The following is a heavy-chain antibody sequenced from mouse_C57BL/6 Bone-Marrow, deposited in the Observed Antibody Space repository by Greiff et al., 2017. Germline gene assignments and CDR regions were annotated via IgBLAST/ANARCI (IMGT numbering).Heavy chain of an antibody. CDR1: GYTFPSYW. D-gene: IGHD2-1*01. J-gene: IGHJ2*01. CDR3: TRRRDYYGLDY. CDR2: IYPGNSDT. Sequence: VQLQQSGTVLARPGASVKMSCKTSGYTFPSYWMHWVERRPGEGLEWIGAIYPGNSDTSYNQKFKGKAKLTAVTSASTAYMELSSLTNEDSAVYYCTRRRDYYGLDYWGQGTTLTVSS. V-gene: IGHV1-5*01.